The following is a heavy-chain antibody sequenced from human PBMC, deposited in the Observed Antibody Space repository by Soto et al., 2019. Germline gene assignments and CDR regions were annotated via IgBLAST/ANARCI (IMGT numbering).Heavy chain of an antibody. Sequence: LSLTCTVSGGSISSYYWSWIRQPPGKGLEWIGYIYYSGSTNYNPSLKSRVTISVDTSKNLFSLKLSSVTAADTAVYYCARGRYDFWSGYLYYFDYWGQGTLVTVSS. CDR2: IYYSGST. V-gene: IGHV4-59*01. CDR3: ARGRYDFWSGYLYYFDY. D-gene: IGHD3-3*01. CDR1: GGSISSYY. J-gene: IGHJ4*02.